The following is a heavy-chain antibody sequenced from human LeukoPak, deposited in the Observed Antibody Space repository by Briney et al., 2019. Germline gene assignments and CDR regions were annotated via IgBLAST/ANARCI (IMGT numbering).Heavy chain of an antibody. CDR2: IKHTGRT. Sequence: SETLSLTCAVYGGSFSGNYWCWVRRPPGKGLEWIGEIKHTGRTTYNPSLKSRVSMSLDTSKNEFSLRLKSVTAADTAVYYCAAAQVIGREHWGQGTLVTVSS. J-gene: IGHJ4*02. CDR3: AAAQVIGREH. V-gene: IGHV4-34*01. CDR1: GGSFSGNY. D-gene: IGHD2-21*01.